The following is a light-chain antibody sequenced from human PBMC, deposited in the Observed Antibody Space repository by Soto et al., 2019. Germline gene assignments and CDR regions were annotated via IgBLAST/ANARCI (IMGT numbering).Light chain of an antibody. CDR2: AAS. CDR1: ESASSTY. J-gene: IGKJ1*01. V-gene: IGKV3-20*01. CDR3: QLYNSR. Sequence: EIVLTQSPGALSLSPGERATLSCRASESASSTYLAWYQQKPGQAPRLLIYAASTRATGIPDRFSGSGSGTDFNLTIRRLEPEDSAVYFCQLYNSRFGQGTKVEVK.